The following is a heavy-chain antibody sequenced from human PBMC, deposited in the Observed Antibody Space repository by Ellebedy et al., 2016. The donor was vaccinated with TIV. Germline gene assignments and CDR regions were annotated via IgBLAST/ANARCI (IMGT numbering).Heavy chain of an antibody. J-gene: IGHJ2*01. Sequence: GESLKISCAASGFTFSSDTMNWVRQAPGKGLEWVSSISSSGGYIYYADSVKGRFTISRDNAKNSLFLQMTSLRAEDTAVYYCARKVPAPTTVPPNWYFDLWGRGTLVIVSS. CDR3: ARKVPAPTTVPPNWYFDL. CDR2: ISSSGGYI. D-gene: IGHD4-17*01. CDR1: GFTFSSDT. V-gene: IGHV3-21*01.